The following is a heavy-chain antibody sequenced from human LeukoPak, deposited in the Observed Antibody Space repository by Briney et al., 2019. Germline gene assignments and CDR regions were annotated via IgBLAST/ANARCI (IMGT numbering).Heavy chain of an antibody. CDR1: GFTFGSYA. J-gene: IGHJ6*02. Sequence: GGSLRLSCAASGFTFGSYAMSWVRQAPGKGLEWVSAISGSGGSTYYADSVKGRFTISRDKSKKILFLQMNSLRVEDTAVYYCARVSSTSPYFYGLDVWGQGTTVTVSS. CDR3: ARVSSTSPYFYGLDV. V-gene: IGHV3-23*01. CDR2: ISGSGGST. D-gene: IGHD2-21*01.